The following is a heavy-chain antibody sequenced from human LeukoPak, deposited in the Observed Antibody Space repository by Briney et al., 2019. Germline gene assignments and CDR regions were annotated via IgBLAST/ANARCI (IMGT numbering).Heavy chain of an antibody. CDR2: VSGSGGST. CDR1: GFTFNNYA. Sequence: GGSLRLSCAASGFTFNNYAMTWVCQAPGKGLEWVSAVSGSGGSTYYADSVKGRFTISRDSSKNTLYLQLNSLRVEDTAVYYCAKVGLRDGYKTYYFDCWGLGTLVTVSS. D-gene: IGHD5-24*01. J-gene: IGHJ4*02. CDR3: AKVGLRDGYKTYYFDC. V-gene: IGHV3-23*01.